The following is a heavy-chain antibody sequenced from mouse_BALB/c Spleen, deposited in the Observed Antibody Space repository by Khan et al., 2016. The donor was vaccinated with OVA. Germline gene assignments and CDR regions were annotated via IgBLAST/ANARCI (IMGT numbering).Heavy chain of an antibody. V-gene: IGHV1-62-2*01. Sequence: QVQLQQSGAELVKPGASVKLSCKASGYTFTDYIIHWVKQRSGQGLEWIGWFYPGSGSIKYNEKFKDKATLTADKSSSTVYMELRRLTSEDSAVYFCARRYYGYGYFDVWGAGTTVTVSS. J-gene: IGHJ1*01. D-gene: IGHD1-1*01. CDR3: ARRYYGYGYFDV. CDR2: FYPGSGSI. CDR1: GYTFTDYI.